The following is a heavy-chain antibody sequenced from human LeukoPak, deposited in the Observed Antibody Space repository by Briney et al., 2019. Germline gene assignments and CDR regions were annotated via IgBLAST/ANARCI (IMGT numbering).Heavy chain of an antibody. Sequence: GGSLRLSCAASGFTLTTYGIHWLRQAPGKGLEWVAVIWYDGSKKFYGDSVKGRFTVSRDTSENTMYLQMNTLRAEDTAVYYCARDGGSGIDYWGQGTLVSVYS. CDR1: GFTLTTYG. V-gene: IGHV3-33*01. CDR2: IWYDGSKK. J-gene: IGHJ4*02. D-gene: IGHD3-10*01. CDR3: ARDGGSGIDY.